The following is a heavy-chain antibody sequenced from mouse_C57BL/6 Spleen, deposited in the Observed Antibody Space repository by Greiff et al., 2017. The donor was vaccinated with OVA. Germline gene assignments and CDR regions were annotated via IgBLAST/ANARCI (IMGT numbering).Heavy chain of an antibody. D-gene: IGHD1-1*01. V-gene: IGHV1-64*01. CDR2: IHPNSGST. CDR3: APDYYGSRRFAY. J-gene: IGHJ3*01. CDR1: GYTFTSYW. Sequence: QVQLQQPGAELVKPGASVKLSCKASGYTFTSYWMHWVKQRPGQGLEWIGMIHPNSGSTNYNEKFKSKATLTVDKSSSTAYMQLSSLTSEDSAVYYCAPDYYGSRRFAYWGQGTLVTVSA.